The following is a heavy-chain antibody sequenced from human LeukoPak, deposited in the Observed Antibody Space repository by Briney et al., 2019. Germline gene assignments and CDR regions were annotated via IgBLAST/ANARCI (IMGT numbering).Heavy chain of an antibody. D-gene: IGHD3-22*01. CDR1: GGSISGYF. J-gene: IGHJ3*02. V-gene: IGHV4-59*01. CDR2: IYYSGNT. CDR3: ARGDYYDSSGYYYAHAFDI. Sequence: PSETLSLTCSVSGGSISGYFWSWIRQPPGKGLEWLGYIYYSGNTNYNPSLKSRVTISVDTSKNQFSLKLSSVTAADTAVYYCARGDYYDSSGYYYAHAFDIWGQGTMVTVSS.